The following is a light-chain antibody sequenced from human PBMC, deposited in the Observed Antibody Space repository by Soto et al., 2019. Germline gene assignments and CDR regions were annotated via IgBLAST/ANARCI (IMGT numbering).Light chain of an antibody. V-gene: IGKV3-15*01. CDR3: QKYNNWPLT. CDR2: GAS. J-gene: IGKJ4*01. Sequence: EIVMTQSPAALSVSPGGRATISCRASQSISDTLAWYQKKPGQAPRLIIYGASKRATGFPARFSGSGSGTDFTLTISSLQSEDFAVYYCQKYNNWPLTFGGGSKVDIK. CDR1: QSISDT.